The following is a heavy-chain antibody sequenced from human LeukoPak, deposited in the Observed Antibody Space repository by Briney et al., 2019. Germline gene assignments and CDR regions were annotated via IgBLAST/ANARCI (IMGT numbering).Heavy chain of an antibody. J-gene: IGHJ4*02. CDR1: GFTFSSYS. CDR3: ARSRYCTNGVCQYTYDY. D-gene: IGHD2-8*01. Sequence: GGSLRLSCAASGFTFSSYSMNWVRQAPGKGLEWVAVISYDGSNEYYADSVKGRFTISRDNSKNTLYLQMNSLRAEDTAVYYCARSRYCTNGVCQYTYDYWGQGTLVTVPS. CDR2: ISYDGSNE. V-gene: IGHV3-30*03.